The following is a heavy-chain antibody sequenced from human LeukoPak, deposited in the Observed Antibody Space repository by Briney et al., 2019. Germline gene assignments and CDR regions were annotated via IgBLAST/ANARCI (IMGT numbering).Heavy chain of an antibody. Sequence: SVKVSCKASGGTFSSYAISWVRQAPGQGHEWMGGIIPIFGTANYAQKFQGRVTITTDESTSTAYMELSSLRSEDTAVYYCATSVAGTLSLETAFDIWGQGTMVTVSS. CDR1: GGTFSSYA. V-gene: IGHV1-69*05. D-gene: IGHD6-19*01. CDR2: IIPIFGTA. CDR3: ATSVAGTLSLETAFDI. J-gene: IGHJ3*02.